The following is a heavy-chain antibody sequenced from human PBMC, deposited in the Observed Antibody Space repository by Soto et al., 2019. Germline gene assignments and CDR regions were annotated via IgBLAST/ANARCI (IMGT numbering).Heavy chain of an antibody. D-gene: IGHD6-6*01. J-gene: IGHJ4*02. CDR3: ARSLYRSSPFDY. CDR1: GFTFRSYA. V-gene: IGHV3-23*01. Sequence: PGGSLRLSCSASGFTFRSYAMSWVRQAPGKGLEWVSGISGGGSDTYYSDSVRGRFTISTDKSISTAYLQWNSLEASDTAMYYCARSLYRSSPFDYWGQGSLVTVSS. CDR2: ISGGGSDT.